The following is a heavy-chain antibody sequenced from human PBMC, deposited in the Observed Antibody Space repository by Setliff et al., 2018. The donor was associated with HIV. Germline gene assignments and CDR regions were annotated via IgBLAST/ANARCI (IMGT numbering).Heavy chain of an antibody. CDR2: ISSSSSTI. CDR3: ARGPMVRGVNPIDY. J-gene: IGHJ4*02. CDR1: GFTFSSHA. D-gene: IGHD3-10*01. Sequence: GGSLRLSCAASGFTFSSHAMSWVRQAPGKGLEWVSYISSSSSTIYYADSVKGRFTISRDNAKSSLYLQMNSLRAEDTAVYYCARGPMVRGVNPIDYWGQGTLVTVSS. V-gene: IGHV3-48*01.